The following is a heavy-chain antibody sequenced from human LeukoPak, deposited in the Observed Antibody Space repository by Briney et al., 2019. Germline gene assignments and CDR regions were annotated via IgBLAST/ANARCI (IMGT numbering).Heavy chain of an antibody. CDR3: ARESCSGGSCYYFDY. D-gene: IGHD2-15*01. J-gene: IGHJ4*02. Sequence: GGSLRLSCAASGFTFSSYSMNWVRQAPGKGLEWVSYISGSGGTINYADSVKGRFTISRDNAKNSLYLQMNSLRAEDTAVYYCARESCSGGSCYYFDYWGQGTLVTVSS. CDR1: GFTFSSYS. CDR2: ISGSGGTI. V-gene: IGHV3-48*04.